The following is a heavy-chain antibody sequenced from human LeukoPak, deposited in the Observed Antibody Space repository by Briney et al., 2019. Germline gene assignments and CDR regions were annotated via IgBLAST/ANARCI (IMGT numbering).Heavy chain of an antibody. CDR2: INPSGGST. Sequence: GASVKVSCKASGYTFTSYDINWVRQAPGQGLEWMGIINPSGGSTSYAQKFQGRVTMTRDMSTSTVYMELSSLRSEDTAVYYCARDYRFSHYYDSSGYYYVGVFDYWGQGTLVTVSS. CDR1: GYTFTSYD. V-gene: IGHV1-46*01. D-gene: IGHD3-22*01. CDR3: ARDYRFSHYYDSSGYYYVGVFDY. J-gene: IGHJ4*02.